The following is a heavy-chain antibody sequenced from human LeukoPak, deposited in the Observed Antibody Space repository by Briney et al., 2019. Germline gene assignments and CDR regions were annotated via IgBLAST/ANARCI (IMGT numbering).Heavy chain of an antibody. CDR1: GFTFSSFW. V-gene: IGHV3-7*01. Sequence: PGGSLRLSCAASGFTFSSFWMSWVRQAPGRGLEWVANINEDGSEKYYVDSVKGRFTISRDNGKNSLYLQINSLRAEDTAVFYCARGGYYSAWAEDYWGQGTLVTVSS. CDR2: INEDGSEK. D-gene: IGHD3-22*01. CDR3: ARGGYYSAWAEDY. J-gene: IGHJ4*02.